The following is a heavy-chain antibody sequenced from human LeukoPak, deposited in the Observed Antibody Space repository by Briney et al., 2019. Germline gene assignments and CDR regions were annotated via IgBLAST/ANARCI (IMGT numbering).Heavy chain of an antibody. CDR2: ITPFNGNT. CDR3: ASPPLYYDSSGYYFDY. Sequence: SVKVSCKASGYTFTYRYLHWVRQAPGQALEWMGWITPFNGNTNYAQKFQDRVTITRDRSMSTAYMELSSLRSEDTAVYYCASPPLYYDSSGYYFDYWGQGTLVTVSS. D-gene: IGHD3-22*01. V-gene: IGHV1-45*02. CDR1: GYTFTYRY. J-gene: IGHJ4*02.